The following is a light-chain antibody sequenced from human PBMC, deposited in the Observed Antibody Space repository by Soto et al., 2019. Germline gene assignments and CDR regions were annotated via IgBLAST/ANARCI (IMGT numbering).Light chain of an antibody. Sequence: QSALTQPASVSGTPGQSITIACTGTSSDVGGYNFVSWYQQHPGKAPKLMIYDVTIRPSGVSSRFSGSKSGNTAPLTISGLQAEDEADYYCSSYTSSSTLVFGTGTKVTVL. V-gene: IGLV2-14*01. J-gene: IGLJ1*01. CDR1: SSDVGGYNF. CDR2: DVT. CDR3: SSYTSSSTLV.